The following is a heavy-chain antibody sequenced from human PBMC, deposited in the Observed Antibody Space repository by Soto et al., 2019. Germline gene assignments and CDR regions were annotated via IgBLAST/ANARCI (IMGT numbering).Heavy chain of an antibody. Sequence: AESLSLTCFVSGASISNTYCLRLFRDSGGEVLEWIGEIFHTGGKSYMPSLRGRITLSVDTSKNQFSLKLTSVTAADTAVYYCARAVDCTTANCWHDFHYYNIDGWGQGTAVTVSS. J-gene: IGHJ6*02. CDR1: GASISNTYC. V-gene: IGHV4-4*02. D-gene: IGHD2-2*01. CDR3: ARAVDCTTANCWHDFHYYNIDG. CDR2: IFHTGGK.